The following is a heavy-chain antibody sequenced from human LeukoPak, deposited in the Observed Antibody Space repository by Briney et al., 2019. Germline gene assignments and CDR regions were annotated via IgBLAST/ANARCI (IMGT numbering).Heavy chain of an antibody. CDR3: AREPIVVVPAIDY. V-gene: IGHV1-18*01. D-gene: IGHD2-2*01. CDR1: GYTFTNFG. J-gene: IGHJ4*02. CDR2: ISTYNGNT. Sequence: ASVKVSCKASGYTFTNFGVTWVRQAPGQGLEWMAWISTYNGNTKYAQKFQGRVTMTRDTSISTAYMELSRLRSDDTAVYYCAREPIVVVPAIDYWGQGTLVTVSS.